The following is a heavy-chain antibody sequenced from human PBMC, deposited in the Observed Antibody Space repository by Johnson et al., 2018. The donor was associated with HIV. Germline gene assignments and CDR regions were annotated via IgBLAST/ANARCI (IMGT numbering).Heavy chain of an antibody. CDR2: ISSSGSTI. CDR1: GFPFSDYY. D-gene: IGHD3-3*01. J-gene: IGHJ3*02. Sequence: QMQLVESRGGFVKPGGSLRLSCAASGFPFSDYYMSWIRQAPGKGLEWVSYISSSGSTIYYADSVTGRFTISRDNAKNSLYLQMNSLRAEDTAVYYCARDASLRFLEWFDAFDIWGQGTMVTVSS. CDR3: ARDASLRFLEWFDAFDI. V-gene: IGHV3-11*04.